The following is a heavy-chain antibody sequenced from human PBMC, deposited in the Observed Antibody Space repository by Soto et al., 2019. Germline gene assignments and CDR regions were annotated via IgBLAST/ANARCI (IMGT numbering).Heavy chain of an antibody. D-gene: IGHD1-1*01. CDR3: VRDGALHQLPFDS. CDR1: GFVFIGYT. V-gene: IGHV3-30*03. Sequence: GGSLRLSCRAAGFVFIGYTFHWVRQAPGKGLEWVAVISYDGSKEFYADSVKGRFTISKDYARNTVYLQMNGLTPDDTALYYCVRDGALHQLPFDSWGQGALVTVSS. J-gene: IGHJ4*02. CDR2: ISYDGSKE.